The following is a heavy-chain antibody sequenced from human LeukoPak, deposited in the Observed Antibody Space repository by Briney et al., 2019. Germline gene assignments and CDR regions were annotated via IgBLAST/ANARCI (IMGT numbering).Heavy chain of an antibody. J-gene: IGHJ6*02. CDR2: IYYSGST. CDR3: ARARSHHYYDSSGYYYYYYGMDV. CDR1: GGSISSSSYY. D-gene: IGHD3-22*01. Sequence: SETLSLTCTVSGGSISSSSYYWGWIRQPPGKGLEWIGSIYYSGSTYYNPSLKSRVTISVDTSKNQFSLKLSSVTAADTAVYYCARARSHHYYDSSGYYYYYYGMDVWGQGTTVTVSS. V-gene: IGHV4-39*01.